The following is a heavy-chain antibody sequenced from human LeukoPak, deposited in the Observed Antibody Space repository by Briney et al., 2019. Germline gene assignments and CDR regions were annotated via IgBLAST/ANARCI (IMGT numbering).Heavy chain of an antibody. CDR3: ARGSRSSWSPFDY. D-gene: IGHD6-13*01. CDR1: GFTFSSYE. V-gene: IGHV3-48*03. Sequence: GGSLRLSCAASGFTFSSYEMNWVRQARGKGLEGVSYISSSGSTIYYADSVKGRFTISRDNAKNSLYLQMNSLRAEDTAVYYCARGSRSSWSPFDYWGQGTLVTVSS. CDR2: ISSSGSTI. J-gene: IGHJ4*02.